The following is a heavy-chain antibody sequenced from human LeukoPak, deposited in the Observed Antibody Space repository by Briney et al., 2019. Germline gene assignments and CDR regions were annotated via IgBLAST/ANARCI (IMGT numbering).Heavy chain of an antibody. CDR2: INPTNGGT. CDR3: AKDYRRHTTGTTVDY. D-gene: IGHD1-1*01. V-gene: IGHV1-2*02. CDR1: GYTFIAYY. Sequence: ASVKVSCKTSGYTFIAYYLHWVRQAPGQGLEWMGWINPTNGGTNYAHKFQGRVTMTRDTSISTVYLELNRLTSDDTAVYFCAKDYRRHTTGTTVDYWGQGTLVTVSS. J-gene: IGHJ4*02.